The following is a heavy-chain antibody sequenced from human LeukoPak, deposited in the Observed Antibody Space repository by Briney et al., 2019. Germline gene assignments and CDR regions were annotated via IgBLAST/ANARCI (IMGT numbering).Heavy chain of an antibody. CDR3: ARDLRRDGYNPNGI. Sequence: GGSLRLSCAAPGFTFSSYTMNWVRQAPGKGLEWVSSISSSSSYIYYADSVKGRFTISRDNAKNSLYLQMNSLRAEDTAVYYCARDLRRDGYNPNGIWGQGTLVTVSS. J-gene: IGHJ4*02. CDR1: GFTFSSYT. D-gene: IGHD5-24*01. V-gene: IGHV3-21*01. CDR2: ISSSSSYI.